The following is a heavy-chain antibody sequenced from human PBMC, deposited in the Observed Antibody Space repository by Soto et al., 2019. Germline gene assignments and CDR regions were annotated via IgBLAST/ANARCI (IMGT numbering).Heavy chain of an antibody. CDR3: AKDILVLRYFDWLHPALRYYYYGMDV. CDR1: GFTFDDYA. Sequence: EVQLVESGGGLVQPGRSLRLSCAASGFTFDDYAMHWVRQAPGKGLEWVSGISWNSGSIGYADSVKGRFTIPRDNAKNPLYLQMNRLRSQATALYYCAKDILVLRYFDWLHPALRYYYYGMDVWGQGTTVTVSS. D-gene: IGHD3-9*01. CDR2: ISWNSGSI. J-gene: IGHJ6*02. V-gene: IGHV3-9*01.